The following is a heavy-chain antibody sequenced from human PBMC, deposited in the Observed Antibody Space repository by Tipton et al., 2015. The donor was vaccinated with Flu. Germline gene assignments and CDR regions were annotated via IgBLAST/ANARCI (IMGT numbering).Heavy chain of an antibody. CDR2: VTHSGGS. Sequence: GLVKPSETLSLTCAVYGGSISGYYWSWIRQAPGKGLEWIGEVTHSGGSNYNPSLKSRVTISVDMSKNQFSLKLNSVAAADTAVYYCAKMGVSRRVTSYSGTGSSYGMDVWGQGTTVTVSS. D-gene: IGHD3-10*01. CDR1: GGSISGYY. CDR3: AKMGVSRRVTSYSGTGSSYGMDV. J-gene: IGHJ6*02. V-gene: IGHV4-34*01.